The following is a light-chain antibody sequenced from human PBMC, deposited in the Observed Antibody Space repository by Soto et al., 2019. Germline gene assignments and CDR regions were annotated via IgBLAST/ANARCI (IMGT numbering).Light chain of an antibody. CDR3: QQYGSSPWT. V-gene: IGKV3-20*01. CDR2: GAS. J-gene: IGKJ1*01. Sequence: EIVLTQSPGTLSLSPGERATLSCRASQSFSSTYLAWYQQKPGQAPRLLVYGASSRATGIPDRFSGSGSGTDFTLTISRLEPEDFAVYYCQQYGSSPWTFGQGTKVHIK. CDR1: QSFSSTY.